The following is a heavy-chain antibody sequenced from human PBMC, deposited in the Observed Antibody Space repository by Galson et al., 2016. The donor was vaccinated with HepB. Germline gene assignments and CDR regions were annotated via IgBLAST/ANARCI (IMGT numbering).Heavy chain of an antibody. CDR2: IYPGDSLI. CDR3: ASQWPPHY. Sequence: QSGAEVKKPGESLKISCKGSGYTFTSNWIGWVRQMPGKGLEWMGIIYPGDSLIKYRPSFQGQVTIPADKSISTAYLQWSSLKAPDTAIYYCASQWPPHYWGQGTLVTASS. J-gene: IGHJ4*02. V-gene: IGHV5-51*01. CDR1: GYTFTSNW. D-gene: IGHD5-24*01.